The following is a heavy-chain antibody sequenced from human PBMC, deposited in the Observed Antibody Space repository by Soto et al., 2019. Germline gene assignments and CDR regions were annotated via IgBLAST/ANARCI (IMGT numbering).Heavy chain of an antibody. D-gene: IGHD1-7*01. V-gene: IGHV4-4*02. CDR3: ASRDPGTSVDY. CDR1: GGSFTSNNW. Sequence: QVQLQESGPGLVKPSGTLSLTCAVSGGSFTSNNWWTWVRQPPGQGLEWIGEIYRTGSTNYNPSLNSRITISLDKSKNQFSLKVTSLTAADTAVYYCASRDPGTSVDYWGQGTLVTVSS. CDR2: IYRTGST. J-gene: IGHJ4*02.